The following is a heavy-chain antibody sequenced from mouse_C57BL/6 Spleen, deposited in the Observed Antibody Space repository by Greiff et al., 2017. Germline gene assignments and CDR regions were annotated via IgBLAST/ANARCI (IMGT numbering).Heavy chain of an antibody. CDR1: GYTFTSYW. Sequence: VKLQESGAELVKPGASVKMSCKASGYTFTSYWITWVKQRPGQGLEWIGDIYPGSGSTNYNEKFKSKATLTVDTSSSTAYMQLSSLTSEDSAVYYCARATVVAPCAMDYWGQGTSVTVSS. CDR2: IYPGSGST. J-gene: IGHJ4*01. CDR3: ARATVVAPCAMDY. V-gene: IGHV1-55*01. D-gene: IGHD1-1*01.